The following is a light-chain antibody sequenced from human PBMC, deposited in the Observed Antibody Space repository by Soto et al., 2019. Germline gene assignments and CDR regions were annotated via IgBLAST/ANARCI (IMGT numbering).Light chain of an antibody. CDR1: SSDVGGYNF. CDR2: DVS. CDR3: SSYTSINTHV. J-gene: IGLJ1*01. V-gene: IGLV2-14*01. Sequence: QSVLTQPASVSGSPGQSITISCTGTSSDVGGYNFVSWYQQHPGKAPKLIISDVSNRPSGVSTRFSGSKSGNTASLTISGLQAEDKADYYCSSYTSINTHVFGTGTKVTV.